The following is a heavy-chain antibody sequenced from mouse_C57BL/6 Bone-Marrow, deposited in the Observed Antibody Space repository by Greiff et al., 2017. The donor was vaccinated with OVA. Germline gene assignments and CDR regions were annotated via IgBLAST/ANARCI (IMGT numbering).Heavy chain of an antibody. V-gene: IGHV8-8*01. Sequence: QVTLKVSGPGILQPSQTLSLTCSFSGFSLSTFGMGVGWLRQPSGQGLEWLAHIWWDDDKYYNPALKSQVTIYKDTAKNQVFLKIANVDTADTATYYCARIVYYGSFYYFDYWGKGTTLTVSS. D-gene: IGHD1-1*01. CDR1: GFSLSTFGMG. CDR2: IWWDDDK. J-gene: IGHJ2*01. CDR3: ARIVYYGSFYYFDY.